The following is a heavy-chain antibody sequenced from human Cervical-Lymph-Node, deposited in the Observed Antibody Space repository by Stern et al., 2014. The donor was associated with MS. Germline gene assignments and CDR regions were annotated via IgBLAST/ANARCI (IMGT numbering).Heavy chain of an antibody. CDR2: IIPVLGTT. Sequence: QLVQSGAEVKKPVSSVKVSCKASGGTFSRFSISWVRQAPGQRLVWMGGIIPVLGTTNYAQTFQGKLTLAADESTSTVYMELSSLRFEDTAVYFCARDALGRGPFDSWGQGTLVTVSS. CDR3: ARDALGRGPFDS. J-gene: IGHJ4*02. V-gene: IGHV1-69*01. CDR1: GGTFSRFS. D-gene: IGHD5-12*01.